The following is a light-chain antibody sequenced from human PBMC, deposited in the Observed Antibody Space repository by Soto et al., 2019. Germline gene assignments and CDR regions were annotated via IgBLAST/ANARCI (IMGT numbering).Light chain of an antibody. CDR3: SSYTSSSTPYV. Sequence: QSALTQPASVSGSPGQSITISCNGTSSDVGGYNYVSWYQQHPGKAPKLMTYDVSNRPSGVSNRFSGSKSGNTASLTISGLQAEDEADYYCSSYTSSSTPYVFGTGTKVTVL. CDR2: DVS. V-gene: IGLV2-14*01. CDR1: SSDVGGYNY. J-gene: IGLJ1*01.